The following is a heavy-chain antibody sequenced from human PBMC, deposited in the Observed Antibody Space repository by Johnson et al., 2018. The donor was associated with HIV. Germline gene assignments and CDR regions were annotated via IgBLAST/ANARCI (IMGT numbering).Heavy chain of an antibody. D-gene: IGHD4-23*01. V-gene: IGHV3-43D*03. J-gene: IGHJ3*02. CDR2: ISWDGGST. Sequence: VQLVESGGGVVQPGGSLRLSCAASGFTFDDYAMHWVRQAPGKGLEWVSLISWDGGSTYYADSVKGRFTISRDNSKNTLYLQMNSLRAEDTAVYYCARSSTVVSPHDIWGQGTMVTVSS. CDR1: GFTFDDYA. CDR3: ARSSTVVSPHDI.